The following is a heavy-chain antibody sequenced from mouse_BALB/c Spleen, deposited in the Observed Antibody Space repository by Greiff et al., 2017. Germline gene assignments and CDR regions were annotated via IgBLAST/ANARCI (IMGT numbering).Heavy chain of an antibody. V-gene: IGHV1-31*01. D-gene: IGHD1-1*01. CDR1: GYSFTGYY. CDR2: INPYNGAT. Sequence: VQLQQSGAELVRPGASVKISCKASGYSFTGYYMHWVKQSHVKSLEWIGRINPYNGATSYNQNFKDKASLTVDKSSSTAYMELHSLTSEDSAVYYCARGLYYGSSDYAMDYWGQGTSVTVSS. CDR3: ARGLYYGSSDYAMDY. J-gene: IGHJ4*01.